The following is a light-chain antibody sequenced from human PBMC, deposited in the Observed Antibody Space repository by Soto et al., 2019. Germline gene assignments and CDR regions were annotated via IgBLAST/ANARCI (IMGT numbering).Light chain of an antibody. CDR2: GAS. J-gene: IGKJ1*01. Sequence: EVVMTQSPATLSVSPGERATLSCRASQNVNANLAWYQQKPGQAPRLLIHGASTRATGIPARFSGSGFGTEFILTISSLQSEDCAVYYCQQYNTWLWTFGQGTKVEVK. CDR3: QQYNTWLWT. V-gene: IGKV3-15*01. CDR1: QNVNAN.